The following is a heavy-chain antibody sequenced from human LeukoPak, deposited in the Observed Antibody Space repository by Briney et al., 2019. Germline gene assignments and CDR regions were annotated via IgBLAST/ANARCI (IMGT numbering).Heavy chain of an antibody. CDR1: GFTFSSYG. Sequence: GGSLRLSCAASGFTFSSYGMYWVRQAPGKGLEWVAFIRYDGSNKYYADSVKGRLTVSRDNFKHTLYLQMNSLRTEDTAVYYCARVRIGAPYYFDYWGQGTLVTVSS. D-gene: IGHD3-3*01. V-gene: IGHV3-30*02. CDR3: ARVRIGAPYYFDY. CDR2: IRYDGSNK. J-gene: IGHJ4*02.